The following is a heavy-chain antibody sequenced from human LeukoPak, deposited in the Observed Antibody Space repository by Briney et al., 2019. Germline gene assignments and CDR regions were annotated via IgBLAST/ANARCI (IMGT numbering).Heavy chain of an antibody. CDR2: INPSGGSA. D-gene: IGHD3-3*01. CDR1: GYTFTSYY. V-gene: IGHV1-46*01. J-gene: IGHJ4*02. CDR3: ARAGVGSGAPTQFDY. Sequence: ASVKVSCKASGYTFTSYYMHWVRQAPGQGLEWMGIINPSGGSAGYAQKFQGRVTMTRDTSTSTVYMELNSLRSEDTAVYYCARAGVGSGAPTQFDYWGQGTLVTVSS.